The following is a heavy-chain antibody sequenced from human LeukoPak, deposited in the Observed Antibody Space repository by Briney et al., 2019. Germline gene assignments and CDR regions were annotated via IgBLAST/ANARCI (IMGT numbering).Heavy chain of an antibody. D-gene: IGHD3-3*01. J-gene: IGHJ5*02. CDR2: INPSGGNT. Sequence: ASVKVSCKASGYTFTNYYIYWVRQAPRQGLEWRGIINPSGGNTNYAQKFQGRVTMTRDMSTSTVYMELSSLRSEDTAVYYCARGPHIRTYDRDNWFDPWGQGTLVTVSS. CDR1: GYTFTNYY. V-gene: IGHV1-46*01. CDR3: ARGPHIRTYDRDNWFDP.